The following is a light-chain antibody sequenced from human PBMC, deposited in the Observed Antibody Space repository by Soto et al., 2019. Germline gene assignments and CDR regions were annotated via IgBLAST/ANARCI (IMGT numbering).Light chain of an antibody. V-gene: IGKV3-15*01. Sequence: EIVMTQSPATLSVSPGERATLSCRASQSVSNNLAWYQQKPDQAPRLLIYGASTRATGIPARFSGSGSGTEFTLTISSLQSEDFAVYYCQQYNNWPPRTFGQGTKLEIK. J-gene: IGKJ2*01. CDR1: QSVSNN. CDR3: QQYNNWPPRT. CDR2: GAS.